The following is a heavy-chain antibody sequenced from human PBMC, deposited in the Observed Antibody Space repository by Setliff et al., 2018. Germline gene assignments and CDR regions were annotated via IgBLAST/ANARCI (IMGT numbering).Heavy chain of an antibody. Sequence: ASVKVSCKASGYIFTSYAINWVRQAPGQGLEWMGSISAYNANTNYAQNLQGRVTMTRDTSTAYMELRSLRSDDTAVYYCARRNFYYDSSGFALYYYYMDVWGKGTTVTVSS. J-gene: IGHJ6*03. CDR1: GYIFTSYA. V-gene: IGHV1-18*01. CDR3: ARRNFYYDSSGFALYYYYMDV. CDR2: ISAYNANT. D-gene: IGHD3-22*01.